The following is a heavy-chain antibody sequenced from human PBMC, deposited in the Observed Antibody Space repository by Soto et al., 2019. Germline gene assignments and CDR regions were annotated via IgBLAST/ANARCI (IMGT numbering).Heavy chain of an antibody. D-gene: IGHD3-16*01. CDR3: AVRFGGVKSDY. CDR2: INHSGST. Sequence: TLSLTCAVYGGSFSGYYWSWIRQPPGKGLEWIGEINHSGSTNYNPSLKSRVTISVDTSKNQFSLKLSSVTAADTAVYYCAVRFGGVKSDYWGQGTLVTVSS. J-gene: IGHJ4*02. V-gene: IGHV4-34*01. CDR1: GGSFSGYY.